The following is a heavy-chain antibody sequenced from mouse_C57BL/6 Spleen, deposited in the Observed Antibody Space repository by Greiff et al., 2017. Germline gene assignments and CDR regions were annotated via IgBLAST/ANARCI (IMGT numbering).Heavy chain of an antibody. CDR1: GYTFTDYN. Sequence: EVQLQQSGPELVKPGASVKIPCKASGYTFTDYNMDWVKQSHGKSLEWIGDINPNNGGTIYNQKFKGKATLTVDKSSSTAYMELRSLTSEDTAVYYCARGAYGDYYAMDYWGQGTSVTVSS. D-gene: IGHD1-1*01. CDR2: INPNNGGT. CDR3: ARGAYGDYYAMDY. J-gene: IGHJ4*01. V-gene: IGHV1-18*01.